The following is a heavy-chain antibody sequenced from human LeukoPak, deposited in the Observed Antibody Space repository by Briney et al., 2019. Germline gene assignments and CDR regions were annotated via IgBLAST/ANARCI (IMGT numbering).Heavy chain of an antibody. Sequence: SETLSLTCTVSGGSISSYYWSWIRQPPGKGLEWIGYIYYSGTTNYNPSLKSRVTISVDTSKNQFSLKLSSVTAADTAVYYCVRGVYIAAAQYAYWGQGTLVTVSS. CDR1: GGSISSYY. V-gene: IGHV4-59*01. CDR2: IYYSGTT. D-gene: IGHD6-13*01. J-gene: IGHJ4*02. CDR3: VRGVYIAAAQYAY.